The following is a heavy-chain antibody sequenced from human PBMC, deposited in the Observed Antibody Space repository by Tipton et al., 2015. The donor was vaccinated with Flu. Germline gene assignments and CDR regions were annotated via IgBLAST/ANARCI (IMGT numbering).Heavy chain of an antibody. CDR2: IRDRGDGT. J-gene: IGHJ3*02. Sequence: SLRLSCAGSGFTFSSYTMNWVRQVPGKGLEWVSSIRDRGDGTYYSDSVKGRFTVSRDNSKNTLFLQMNSLRVEDTAVYYCAKVWGLAGAGRVSGDAFDMWGQGTMVTVSS. D-gene: IGHD6-19*01. CDR1: GFTFSSYT. CDR3: AKVWGLAGAGRVSGDAFDM. V-gene: IGHV3-23*01.